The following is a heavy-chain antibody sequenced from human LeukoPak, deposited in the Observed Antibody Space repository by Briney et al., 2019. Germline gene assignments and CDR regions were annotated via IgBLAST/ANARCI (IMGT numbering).Heavy chain of an antibody. J-gene: IGHJ4*02. V-gene: IGHV4-59*01. Sequence: PSETLSLTCTVSGGSISSYYWSWIRQPPGKGLEWIGYIYYSGSTNYNPSLKSRVTISVDTSKNQFSLKLSSVTAADTAVYYCARLADNYYDSSGSGLDYWGQGTLVTVSS. CDR1: GGSISSYY. D-gene: IGHD3-22*01. CDR2: IYYSGST. CDR3: ARLADNYYDSSGSGLDY.